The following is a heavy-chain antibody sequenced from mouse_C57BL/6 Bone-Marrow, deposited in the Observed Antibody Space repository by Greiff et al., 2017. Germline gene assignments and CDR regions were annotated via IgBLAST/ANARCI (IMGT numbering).Heavy chain of an antibody. J-gene: IGHJ4*01. D-gene: IGHD1-1*01. CDR2: IWSGGST. CDR3: ARDPYYYGTFYYAMDY. Sequence: QVQLKASGPGLVQHSQSLSITCTVSGFSLTSYGVHWVRQSPGKGLEWLGVIWSGGSTDYNAAFISRLSISKDNSKSQVFFKMNSLQADDTAIYYCARDPYYYGTFYYAMDYWGQGTSVTVSS. V-gene: IGHV2-2*01. CDR1: GFSLTSYG.